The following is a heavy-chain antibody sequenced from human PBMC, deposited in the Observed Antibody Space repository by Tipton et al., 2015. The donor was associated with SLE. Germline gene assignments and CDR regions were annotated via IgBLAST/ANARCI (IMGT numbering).Heavy chain of an antibody. D-gene: IGHD3-10*01. CDR1: GGSISSHY. V-gene: IGHV4-59*11. CDR3: ARDNYYGSGSSSRWFDP. J-gene: IGHJ5*02. Sequence: TLSLTCTVSGGSISSHYWSWIQQPPGKGLEWIGYIYYSGSTNNNPSLKSRVTISVDTSKNQFSLKLSSVTAADTAVYYCARDNYYGSGSSSRWFDPWGQGTLVTVSS. CDR2: IYYSGST.